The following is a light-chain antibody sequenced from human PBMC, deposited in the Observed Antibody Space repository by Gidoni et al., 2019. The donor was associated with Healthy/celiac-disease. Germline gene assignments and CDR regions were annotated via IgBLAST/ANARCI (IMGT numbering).Light chain of an antibody. CDR3: QQYGSSPLYT. J-gene: IGKJ2*01. CDR1: QSVSSSY. CDR2: GAS. Sequence: IVLTQSPGTLSLSPGERATLSCRASQSVSSSYLAWYQQKPGQAPRLLIYGASSRATGIPDRFSGSGSGTGFALTISRLEPEDFAVYDCQQYGSSPLYTFGQGTKLEIK. V-gene: IGKV3-20*01.